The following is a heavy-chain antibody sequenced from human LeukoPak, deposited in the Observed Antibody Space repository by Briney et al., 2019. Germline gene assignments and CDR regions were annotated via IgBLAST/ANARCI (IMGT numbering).Heavy chain of an antibody. Sequence: GGSLRLSCAASGFTFSSYAMSWVRQAPGKGLEWVSAISGSGGSTYYADSVKCRFTISRDNSKNTLYLQMNSLRAEDTAVYYCALSRPYCSGGSCSYYFDYWGQGTLVTVSS. CDR3: ALSRPYCSGGSCSYYFDY. V-gene: IGHV3-23*01. D-gene: IGHD2-15*01. J-gene: IGHJ4*02. CDR1: GFTFSSYA. CDR2: ISGSGGST.